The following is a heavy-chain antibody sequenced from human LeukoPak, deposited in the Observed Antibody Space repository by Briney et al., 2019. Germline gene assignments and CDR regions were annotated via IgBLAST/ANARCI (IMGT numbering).Heavy chain of an antibody. CDR3: ASPHPNSYYMDV. D-gene: IGHD5-24*01. J-gene: IGHJ6*03. Sequence: TSETLSLTCTVSGGSISSSSYYWGWIRQPPGKGLEWIGSIYYSGSTYYNPSLKSRVTISVDTSKNQFSLKLSSVTAADTAVYYCASPHPNSYYMDVWGKGTTVTISS. CDR2: IYYSGST. V-gene: IGHV4-39*01. CDR1: GGSISSSSYY.